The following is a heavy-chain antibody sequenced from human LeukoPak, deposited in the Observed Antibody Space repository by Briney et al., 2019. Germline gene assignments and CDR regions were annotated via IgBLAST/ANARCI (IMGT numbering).Heavy chain of an antibody. V-gene: IGHV3-23*01. CDR3: AGEQWPLGSGY. CDR1: GFTFSSYA. J-gene: IGHJ4*02. D-gene: IGHD6-19*01. Sequence: GGSLRLSCAASGFTFSSYAMSWVRQAPRKGLEWVSAISGSGGSTYYADSVKGRFTISRDNSKNTLYLQMNSLRAEDTAVYYCAGEQWPLGSGYWGQGTLVTVSS. CDR2: ISGSGGST.